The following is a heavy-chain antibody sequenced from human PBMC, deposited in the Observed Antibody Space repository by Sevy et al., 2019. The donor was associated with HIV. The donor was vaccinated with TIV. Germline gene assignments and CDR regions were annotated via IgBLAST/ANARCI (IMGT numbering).Heavy chain of an antibody. D-gene: IGHD3-16*01. CDR1: GFTFSTYA. J-gene: IGHJ4*02. CDR3: AKGGDRPSAGDSIYLFDY. CDR2: ISGTGGST. V-gene: IGHV3-23*01. Sequence: GGSLRLSCAASGFTFSTYAMTWVRQAPGKGLEWVSAISGTGGSTYYADSVKGRFTISRDNSKNTLYLQMNSLRVEDTAMYYCAKGGDRPSAGDSIYLFDYWGQGTLVTVSS.